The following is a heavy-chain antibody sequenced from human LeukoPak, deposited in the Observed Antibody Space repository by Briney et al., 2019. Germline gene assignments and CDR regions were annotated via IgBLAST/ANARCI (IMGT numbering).Heavy chain of an antibody. CDR3: AKVELLWFGELLPFDY. CDR1: GFTFSSYA. Sequence: GGSLRLSCAASGFTFSSYAMSWVRQAPGRGLEWVSAISGSGGSTYYADSVKGRFTISRDNSKNTLYLQMNSLRAEDTAVYYCAKVELLWFGELLPFDYWGQGTLVTVSS. D-gene: IGHD3-10*01. CDR2: ISGSGGST. V-gene: IGHV3-23*01. J-gene: IGHJ4*02.